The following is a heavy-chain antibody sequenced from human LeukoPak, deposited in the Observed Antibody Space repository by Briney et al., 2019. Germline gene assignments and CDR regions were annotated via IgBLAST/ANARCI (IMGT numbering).Heavy chain of an antibody. CDR2: INPSGGST. CDR3: AKDTLPYYDFLTGYHL. J-gene: IGHJ4*02. D-gene: IGHD3-9*01. V-gene: IGHV1-46*01. Sequence: ASVKVSCKASGYTFTSYYMHWVRQAPGQGLEWMGIINPSGGSTSYAQKFQGRVTMTRDMSTSTVYMELSSLRAEDTALYYCAKDTLPYYDFLTGYHLWGQGTQVTVSS. CDR1: GYTFTSYY.